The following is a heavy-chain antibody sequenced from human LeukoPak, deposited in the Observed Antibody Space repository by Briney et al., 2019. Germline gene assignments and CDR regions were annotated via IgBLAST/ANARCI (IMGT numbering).Heavy chain of an antibody. V-gene: IGHV3-21*01. Sequence: GGSLRLSCAASGFTFSSYSMNWVRQAPGKGLEWVSSISSTTNYIYYTDSVKGRFTISRDNAKNSLYLQMNSLRAEDTAVYYCARVRLITDAYYFDYWGQGTLVTVSS. CDR3: ARVRLITDAYYFDY. CDR1: GFTFSSYS. J-gene: IGHJ4*02. CDR2: ISSTTNYI. D-gene: IGHD3-16*01.